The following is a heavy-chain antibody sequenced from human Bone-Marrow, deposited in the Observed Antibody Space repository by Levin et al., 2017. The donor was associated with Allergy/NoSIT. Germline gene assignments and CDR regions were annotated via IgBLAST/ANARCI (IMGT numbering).Heavy chain of an antibody. CDR1: GYSISSGYY. Sequence: SQTLSLTCTVSGYSISSGYYWGWIRQPPGKGLEWIGSIYHSGSTYYNPSLKSRVTISVDTSKNQFSLKLSSVTAADTAVYYCARIPTLAAAGTTDNWFDPWGQGTLVTVSS. CDR3: ARIPTLAAAGTTDNWFDP. J-gene: IGHJ5*02. V-gene: IGHV4-38-2*02. D-gene: IGHD6-13*01. CDR2: IYHSGST.